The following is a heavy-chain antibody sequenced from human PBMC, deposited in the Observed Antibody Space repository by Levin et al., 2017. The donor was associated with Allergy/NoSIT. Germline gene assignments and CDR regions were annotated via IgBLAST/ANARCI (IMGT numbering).Heavy chain of an antibody. D-gene: IGHD3-16*01. J-gene: IGHJ5*02. CDR2: ISYSGST. Sequence: PSETLSLTCTVSGGSFTGYHWSWIRQSPGKGLEWIGYISYSGSTNYNPSLESRVTISIDTSKNRFSLELSSMTPADTAVYYCARGPPCFATYLDPWGQGTLVTVSS. CDR3: ARGPPCFATYLDP. CDR1: GGSFTGYH. V-gene: IGHV4-59*01.